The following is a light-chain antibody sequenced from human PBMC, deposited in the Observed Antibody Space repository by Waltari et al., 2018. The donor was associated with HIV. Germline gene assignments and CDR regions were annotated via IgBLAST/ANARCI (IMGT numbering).Light chain of an antibody. CDR1: QSVLYTSNNKHY. CDR3: QQYYKTPLT. Sequence: DIVMTKSPKSLAMTIGKKASINIKTSQSVLYTSNNKHYLAWYQQKGGNTPQLLIYWASTREFGVPDRFTGSGSGTNFTLTITNVQAEDVAIYFCQQYYKTPLTFGGGTKIEI. CDR2: WAS. J-gene: IGKJ4*01. V-gene: IGKV4-1*01.